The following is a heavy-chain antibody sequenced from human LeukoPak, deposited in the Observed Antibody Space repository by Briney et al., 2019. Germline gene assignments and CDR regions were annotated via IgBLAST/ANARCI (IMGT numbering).Heavy chain of an antibody. CDR2: IYYSGST. V-gene: IGHV4-59*01. CDR1: GGSISSYY. Sequence: SETLSLTCTVSGGSISSYYWSWIRQPPGKGLEWIGYIYYSGSTNYNPSLKSRVTISVDTSKNQFSLKLSSVTAADTAVYYCAREGYYDSSGYYYDWGQGTLVTVSS. CDR3: AREGYYDSSGYYYD. D-gene: IGHD3-22*01. J-gene: IGHJ4*02.